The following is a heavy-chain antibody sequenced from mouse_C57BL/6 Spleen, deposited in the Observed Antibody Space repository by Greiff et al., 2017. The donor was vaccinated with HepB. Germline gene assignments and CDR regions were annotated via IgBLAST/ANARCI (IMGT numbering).Heavy chain of an antibody. CDR3: ARSDYGYENAMDY. CDR1: GYTFTSYW. Sequence: QVQLQQPGAELVKPGASVKLSCKASGYTFTSYWMHWVKQRPGQGLEWIGMIHPNSGSTNYNEKFKSKATLTVDKSSSTAYMQLSSLTSEDSAVYDCARSDYGYENAMDYWGQGTSVTVSS. V-gene: IGHV1-64*01. D-gene: IGHD2-2*01. J-gene: IGHJ4*01. CDR2: IHPNSGST.